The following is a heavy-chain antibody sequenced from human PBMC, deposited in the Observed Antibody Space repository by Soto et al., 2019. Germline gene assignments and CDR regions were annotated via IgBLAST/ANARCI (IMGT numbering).Heavy chain of an antibody. J-gene: IGHJ4*02. CDR3: TTYIVAEATVYEH. CDR2: IKSREDGGAT. Sequence: EAQLVESGGGLVKPGGSLRLSCVASGFKFSNEWMSWVRQAPGKGLEWVGRIKSREDGGATSFATAVKGRFRISRDDSKNTLYLQLNNLQTDDTAVYYCTTYIVAEATVYEHWGQGTLVTVSS. CDR1: GFKFSNEW. V-gene: IGHV3-15*01. D-gene: IGHD1-26*01.